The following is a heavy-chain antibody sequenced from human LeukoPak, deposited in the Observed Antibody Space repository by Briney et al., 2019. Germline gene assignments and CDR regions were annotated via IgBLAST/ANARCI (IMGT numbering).Heavy chain of an antibody. J-gene: IGHJ3*02. D-gene: IGHD3-10*01. CDR2: IYYSGST. CDR3: ARTTVGSYYYGSGSYASDVFDI. V-gene: IGHV4-28*01. CDR1: GYSISSSNW. Sequence: SETLSLTCAVSGYSISSSNWWGWIRQPPGKGLEWIGYIYYSGSTYYNPSLKSRVTMSVDTSNNQYSLKLSSVTAVDTAVYYCARTTVGSYYYGSGSYASDVFDIWDQGTMVTVSS.